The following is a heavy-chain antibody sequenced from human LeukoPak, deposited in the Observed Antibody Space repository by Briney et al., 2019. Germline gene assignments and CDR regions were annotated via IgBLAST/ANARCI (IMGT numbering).Heavy chain of an antibody. Sequence: ASVKVSCKASGYTFTSYDINWARQATGRGLEWMGWMNPNSGNTGYAQKFQGRVTMTRNTSISTAYMELSSLRSEDTAVYYCARGLWGGYCSGGSCLGFDPWGQGTLVTVSS. CDR3: ARGLWGGYCSGGSCLGFDP. V-gene: IGHV1-8*01. J-gene: IGHJ5*02. CDR1: GYTFTSYD. D-gene: IGHD2-15*01. CDR2: MNPNSGNT.